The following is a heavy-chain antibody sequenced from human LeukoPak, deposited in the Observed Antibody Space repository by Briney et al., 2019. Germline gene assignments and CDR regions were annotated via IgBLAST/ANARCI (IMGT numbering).Heavy chain of an antibody. J-gene: IGHJ3*02. D-gene: IGHD3-3*01. V-gene: IGHV4-34*01. CDR1: GGPFRGYH. CDR2: IYHSGST. Sequence: PSETLSLTCAVYGGPFRGYHWSWIRQPPGKGLEWIGEIYHSGSTKYNPSLKSRVTISVDTSKNQFSLKLTSVTAADTAMYYCARYSAGRYDFWSGYFHAFDIWGQGTMVTVSS. CDR3: ARYSAGRYDFWSGYFHAFDI.